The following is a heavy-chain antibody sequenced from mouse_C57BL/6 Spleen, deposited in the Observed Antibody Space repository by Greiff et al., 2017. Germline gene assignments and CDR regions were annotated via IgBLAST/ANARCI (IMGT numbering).Heavy chain of an antibody. D-gene: IGHD1-1*01. Sequence: EVKLMESGPGLVKPSQSLSLTCSVTGYSITSGYYWNWIRQFPGNKLEWMGYISYDGSNNYNPSLKNRISITRDTSKNQFFLKLNSVTTEDTATYYCARLVYYGSSLYWYFDVWGTGTTVTVSS. V-gene: IGHV3-6*01. J-gene: IGHJ1*03. CDR2: ISYDGSN. CDR3: ARLVYYGSSLYWYFDV. CDR1: GYSITSGYY.